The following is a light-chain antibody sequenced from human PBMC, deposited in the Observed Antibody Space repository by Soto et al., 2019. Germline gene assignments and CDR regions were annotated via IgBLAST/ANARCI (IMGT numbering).Light chain of an antibody. Sequence: EVVVKQSPGTLSLSPGERATLSCMANQSVSSSYFAWLQQKPGQAPSLLISGASTRATGVPDRFSGSGSGTDFTLTISRLEPEDFAVYYCQQYGSSRTFGQGTKVDI. J-gene: IGKJ1*01. CDR3: QQYGSSRT. CDR2: GAS. V-gene: IGKV3-20*01. CDR1: QSVSSSY.